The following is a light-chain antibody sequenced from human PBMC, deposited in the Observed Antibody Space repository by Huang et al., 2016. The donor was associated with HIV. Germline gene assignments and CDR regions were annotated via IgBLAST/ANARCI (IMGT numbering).Light chain of an antibody. CDR1: QSVSSN. CDR3: QQYNNWPPVIT. Sequence: EIVMTQSPATLSVSPGERATLSCRASQSVSSNLAWYQQKPGQAPRLLSDGASTRATGIPARFSGSGSGTEFTLTISSLQSEDFAVYYCQQYNNWPPVITFGPGTKVDIK. V-gene: IGKV3-15*01. CDR2: GAS. J-gene: IGKJ3*01.